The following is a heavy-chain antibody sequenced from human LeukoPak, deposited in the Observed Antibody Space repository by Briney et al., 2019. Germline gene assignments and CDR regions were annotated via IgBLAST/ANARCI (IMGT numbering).Heavy chain of an antibody. V-gene: IGHV3-43*02. D-gene: IGHD5-24*01. J-gene: IGHJ5*02. CDR1: GFTFDDYA. CDR3: AKDPATRDGHGAWFDP. CDR2: ISGDGGST. Sequence: GGSLKLSCAASGFTFDDYAIHWVRQAPGKGLEWVSLISGDGGSTYYADSVKGRFTISRDNSKNSLYLQMNSLRTEDTALYYCAKDPATRDGHGAWFDPWGQGTLVTVSS.